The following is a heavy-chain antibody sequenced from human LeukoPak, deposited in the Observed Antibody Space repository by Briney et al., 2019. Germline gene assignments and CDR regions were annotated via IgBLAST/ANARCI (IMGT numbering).Heavy chain of an antibody. CDR1: GYTFTGYY. J-gene: IGHJ5*02. CDR3: ARSAPYYDFWSASDP. V-gene: IGHV1-2*02. Sequence: ASVKVSCKASGYTFTGYYMHWVRQAPGQGLEWMGWINPNSGGTNYAQKFQGRVTMTRDTSISTAYMELSRLRSDDTAVYYCARSAPYYDFWSASDPWGQGTLVTVSS. CDR2: INPNSGGT. D-gene: IGHD3-3*01.